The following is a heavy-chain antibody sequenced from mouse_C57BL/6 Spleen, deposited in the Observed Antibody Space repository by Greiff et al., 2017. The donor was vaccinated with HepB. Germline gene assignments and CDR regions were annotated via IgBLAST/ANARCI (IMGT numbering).Heavy chain of an antibody. Sequence: VKPGASVKISCKASGYTFTDYYMNWVKQSHGKSLEWIGDINPNNGGTSYNQKFKGKATLTVDKSSSTAYMELRSLTSEDSAVYYCARRLAGKYAMDYWGQGTSVTVSS. V-gene: IGHV1-26*01. D-gene: IGHD4-1*01. CDR2: INPNNGGT. J-gene: IGHJ4*01. CDR3: ARRLAGKYAMDY. CDR1: GYTFTDYY.